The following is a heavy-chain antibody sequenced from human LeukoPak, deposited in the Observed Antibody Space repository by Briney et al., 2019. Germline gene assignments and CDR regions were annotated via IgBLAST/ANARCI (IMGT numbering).Heavy chain of an antibody. CDR2: IYHTGST. D-gene: IGHD3-22*01. V-gene: IGHV4-59*01. CDR3: ARLTHYYDSSGYYCFDP. J-gene: IGHJ5*02. Sequence: SETLSLTCTVSGGSISSYFWSWIRQPPGKGMEWIGDIYHTGSTNYNPSLESRVTISVDTSKNQFSLNLTSVTAADTALYYCARLTHYYDSSGYYCFDPWGQGTLVTVSS. CDR1: GGSISSYF.